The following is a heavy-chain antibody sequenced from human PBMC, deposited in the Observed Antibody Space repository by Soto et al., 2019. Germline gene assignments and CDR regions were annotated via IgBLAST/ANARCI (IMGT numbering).Heavy chain of an antibody. CDR3: ASWYYDTSGHEAFDV. CDR1: GYTFTAYY. J-gene: IGHJ3*01. Sequence: QVQLVQSGAEVRKPGASLKVSCKASGYTFTAYYIHWVRQAPGQGLEWMGWVNPKSGGTSYAQKFRGRVTLASDTSITTAYLDLSSLRSDDTAVYYCASWYYDTSGHEAFDVWGQGTMVTVSA. V-gene: IGHV1-2*02. D-gene: IGHD3-22*01. CDR2: VNPKSGGT.